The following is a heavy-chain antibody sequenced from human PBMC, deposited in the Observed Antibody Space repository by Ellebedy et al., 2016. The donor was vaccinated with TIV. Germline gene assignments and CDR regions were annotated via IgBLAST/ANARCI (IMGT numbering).Heavy chain of an antibody. Sequence: GESLKISCVATGFTFPTYEMNWVRQAPGKGLEWISYISSTGNDIYYADSVKGRFTISRDSSKNTLYLQMSSLRPEDTAMYYCVKDRGDIIRDFDYWGQGTLVTVSS. J-gene: IGHJ4*02. CDR1: GFTFPTYE. D-gene: IGHD2-21*02. V-gene: IGHV3-64D*06. CDR2: ISSTGNDI. CDR3: VKDRGDIIRDFDY.